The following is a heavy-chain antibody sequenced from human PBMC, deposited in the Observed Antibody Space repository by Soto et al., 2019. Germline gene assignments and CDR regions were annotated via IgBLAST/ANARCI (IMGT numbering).Heavy chain of an antibody. Sequence: QVQLVQSGAEVKKPGSSVKVSCKASGGTFSSYAISWVRQAPGQGLEWMGGIIPIFGTANYAQKFQGRVTITADESTSTAYMELSSLRSEDTAVYYCAETVYYYDSSGYYYVGYFQHWGQGTLVTVSS. V-gene: IGHV1-69*12. CDR2: IIPIFGTA. CDR3: AETVYYYDSSGYYYVGYFQH. CDR1: GGTFSSYA. D-gene: IGHD3-22*01. J-gene: IGHJ1*01.